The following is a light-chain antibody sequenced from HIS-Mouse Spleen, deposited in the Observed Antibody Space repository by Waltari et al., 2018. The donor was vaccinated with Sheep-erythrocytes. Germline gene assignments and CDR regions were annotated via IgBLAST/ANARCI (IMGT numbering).Light chain of an antibody. CDR2: DVS. CDR1: SSDVGGYNY. V-gene: IGLV2-11*01. Sequence: QSALTQPRSVSGSPGQSVTISCTGTSSDVGGYNYVSWYQQHPGKAPKLMIYDVSKRPAGVPDRFSGSKSGHTASLPISGLQAEDEADYYCCSYAGSYNHVFATGTKVTVL. CDR3: CSYAGSYNHV. J-gene: IGLJ1*01.